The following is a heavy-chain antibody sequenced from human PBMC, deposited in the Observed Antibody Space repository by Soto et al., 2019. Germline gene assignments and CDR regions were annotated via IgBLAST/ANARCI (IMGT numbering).Heavy chain of an antibody. CDR1: GYTFTSYG. CDR2: ISAYNGNT. CDR3: ARDGPWLQPKTDYYCYGMDV. D-gene: IGHD3-10*01. J-gene: IGHJ6*02. V-gene: IGHV1-18*01. Sequence: ASVKVSCKASGYTFTSYGISWVRQAPGQGLEWMGWISAYNGNTNYAQKLQGRVTMTTDTSTGTAYMELRSLRADDTAVYYCARDGPWLQPKTDYYCYGMDVWGQGTTVTVSS.